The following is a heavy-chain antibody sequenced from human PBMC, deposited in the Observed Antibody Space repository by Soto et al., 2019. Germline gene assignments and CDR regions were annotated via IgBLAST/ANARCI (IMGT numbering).Heavy chain of an antibody. D-gene: IGHD3-9*01. CDR2: IYWNDDK. CDR3: AHSGDYDILTGYSKNFDY. CDR1: GFSLSTSGVG. Sequence: QITLKESGPPLVKPTQTLTLTCTFSGFSLSTSGVGVGWIRQPPGKALEWLALIYWNDDKRYSPSLKSKLTITKDISKNQVVLQMTNMDPVDTATYYCAHSGDYDILTGYSKNFDYWGQGTLVTVSS. J-gene: IGHJ4*02. V-gene: IGHV2-5*01.